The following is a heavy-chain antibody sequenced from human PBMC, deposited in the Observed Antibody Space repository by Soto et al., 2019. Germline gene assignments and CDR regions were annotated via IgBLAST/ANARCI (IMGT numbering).Heavy chain of an antibody. CDR2: KWSDGSNK. J-gene: IGHJ4*02. V-gene: IGHV3-33*01. CDR3: ARATDFGSGGTDF. Sequence: QVQLVESGGGVVQPGRSLRLSCVASGFTFSTYGMHWVRQAPGKGLEVRQAPGKGLEWVAVKWSDGSNKFYADSMKGRFTISRDNSKNTLYLQMNSLRAEDTAVYYCARATDFGSGGTDFWGQGTLVTVSS. CDR1: GFTFSTYG. D-gene: IGHD3-10*01.